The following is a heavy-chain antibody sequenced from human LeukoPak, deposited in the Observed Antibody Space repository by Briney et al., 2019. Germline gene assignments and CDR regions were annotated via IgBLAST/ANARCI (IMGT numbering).Heavy chain of an antibody. V-gene: IGHV6-1*01. CDR1: GDSVSSNSAA. CDR2: TYYRSKWYN. D-gene: IGHD6-13*01. CDR3: ARRLAAAGPNFDY. Sequence: SQTLSLTCAISGDSVSSNSAAWSWIRQSPSRGLEWLGRTYYRSKWYNDYAVSVKSRITISPDTSKNQFSLQLNSVTPEDTAVYYCARRLAAAGPNFDYWGQGTLVTVSS. J-gene: IGHJ4*02.